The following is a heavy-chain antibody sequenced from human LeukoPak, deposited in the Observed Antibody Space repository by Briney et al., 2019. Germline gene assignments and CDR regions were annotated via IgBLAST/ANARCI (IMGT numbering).Heavy chain of an antibody. D-gene: IGHD3-22*01. V-gene: IGHV1-2*02. J-gene: IGHJ4*02. CDR3: ARGDITMISSFDY. CDR2: INPNSGGT. CDR1: GYTFTGYY. Sequence: EASVKVSCKASGYTFTGYYMHWVRQAPGQGLEWMGWINPNSGGTNYVQKFQGRVTMTRDTSISTAYMELSRLRSDDTAVYYCARGDITMISSFDYWGQGTLVTVSS.